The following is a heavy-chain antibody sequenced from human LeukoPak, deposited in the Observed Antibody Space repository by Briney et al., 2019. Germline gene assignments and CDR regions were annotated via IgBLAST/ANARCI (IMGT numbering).Heavy chain of an antibody. CDR1: GFTFIAHY. CDR3: TRVFPNTGYKAHWG. CDR2: TRNEANSHTT. D-gene: IGHD3-9*01. V-gene: IGHV3-72*01. J-gene: IGHJ1*01. Sequence: GGSLTLSCSATGFTFIAHYMDWVRQAPGKGLKWVVRTRNEANSHTTEYAASVKVRFTISRDDSNNSLYLQINRLKADTAAYYCCTRVFPNTGYKAHWGWGQVAMVTLAS.